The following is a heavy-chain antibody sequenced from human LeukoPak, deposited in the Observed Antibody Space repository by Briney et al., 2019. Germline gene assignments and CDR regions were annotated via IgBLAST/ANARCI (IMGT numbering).Heavy chain of an antibody. CDR3: AKDDHGGSGWRDYFDQ. CDR1: GFTFSSYD. CDR2: IGGGGTP. V-gene: IGHV3-23*01. D-gene: IGHD6-19*01. J-gene: IGHJ4*02. Sequence: PGGSLRLSCAASGFTFSSYDMSWVRQAPGRGLEWVSAIGGGGTPYYADSVKGRFTISRDNSKNTLYLQMNSLRAEDTDVYYCAKDDHGGSGWRDYFDQWGQGTLVTVSS.